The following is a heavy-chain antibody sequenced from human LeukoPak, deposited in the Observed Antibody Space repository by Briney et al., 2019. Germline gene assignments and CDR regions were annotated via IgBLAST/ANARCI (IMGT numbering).Heavy chain of an antibody. V-gene: IGHV3-23*01. CDR3: ARGSSASTYYNMDV. D-gene: IGHD3-22*01. CDR1: GFTFTSYA. J-gene: IGHJ6*03. CDR2: MSGSGAST. Sequence: GGSLRLSCAGTGFTFTSYAKTWVRQAPGMELEWVSAMSGSGASTYYADSVRGRFTISRDDSKNTLYLQMNSLRADDTAVYYCARGSSASTYYNMDVWGKGTTVTVSS.